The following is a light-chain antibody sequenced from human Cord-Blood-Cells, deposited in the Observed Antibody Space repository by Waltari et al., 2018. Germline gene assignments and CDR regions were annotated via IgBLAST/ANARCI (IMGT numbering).Light chain of an antibody. CDR3: SSYTSSSIGV. J-gene: IGLJ3*02. CDR1: RSDVGGYNN. Sequence: QSAMTKPASVSGSPGQSITISCTGTRSDVGGYNNASWYQQHPGTSPKLMIYVVRIRPSGVSNRFYVSKSGNTASLTISGLQAEDEADYYCSSYTSSSIGVFGGGTKLTVL. CDR2: VVR. V-gene: IGLV2-14*01.